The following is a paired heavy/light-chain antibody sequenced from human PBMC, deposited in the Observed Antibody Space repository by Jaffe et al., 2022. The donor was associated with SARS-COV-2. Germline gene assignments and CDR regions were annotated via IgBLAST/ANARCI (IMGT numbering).Heavy chain of an antibody. CDR3: AKTRGGYFGSGNFPDF. D-gene: IGHD3-10*01. CDR2: IYYTGST. J-gene: IGHJ4*02. V-gene: IGHV4-39*02. CDR1: GGSIRSSSYY. Sequence: QLQLQESGPGLVKPSETLSLTCSVSGGSIRSSSYYWGWIRQPPGKGLELIGTIYYTGSTYYNPSLKSRVSISVDTSKNHFSLRLSSVTAADTAVYYCAKTRGGYFGSGNFPDFWGQGTLVTVSS.
Light chain of an antibody. CDR3: TSYTTSSILV. V-gene: IGLV2-14*01. CDR1: SSDVGAYNF. Sequence: QSALTQPASVSGSPGQSVTISCTGTSSDVGAYNFVSWYQQHPGKAPKLIIYDVTNRPSGVSDRFSGSKSGNTASLTISGLQAEDAADYYCTSYTTSSILVFGGGTKVTVL. J-gene: IGLJ3*02. CDR2: DVT.